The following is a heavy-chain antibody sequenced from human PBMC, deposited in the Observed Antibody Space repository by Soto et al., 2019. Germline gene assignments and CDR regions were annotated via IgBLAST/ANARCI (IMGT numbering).Heavy chain of an antibody. CDR2: IYHSGST. J-gene: IGHJ5*02. D-gene: IGHD3-3*01. V-gene: IGHV4-4*02. Sequence: SETLSLTCAVSGDSIDSVNWWSWVRQSPGKGLEWIGEIYHSGSTNYNPSLKSRVSMSVDKSNNQFFLQLTSVTAADTAVYYCATFSGFFTISPFDAWGQGILVTVSS. CDR1: GDSIDSVNW. CDR3: ATFSGFFTISPFDA.